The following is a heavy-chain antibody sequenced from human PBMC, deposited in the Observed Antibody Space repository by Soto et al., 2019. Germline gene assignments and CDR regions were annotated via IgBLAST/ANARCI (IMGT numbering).Heavy chain of an antibody. V-gene: IGHV4-30-4*01. Sequence: SETLSLTCTVSGGPISSGDYYWSWIRQPPGKGLEWIGYIYYSGSTYYNPSLKSRVTISVDTSKNQFSLKLSSVTAADTAVYYCARDASSSSTEDIWFDPWGQGTLVTVSS. CDR2: IYYSGST. D-gene: IGHD6-6*01. CDR1: GGPISSGDYY. J-gene: IGHJ5*02. CDR3: ARDASSSSTEDIWFDP.